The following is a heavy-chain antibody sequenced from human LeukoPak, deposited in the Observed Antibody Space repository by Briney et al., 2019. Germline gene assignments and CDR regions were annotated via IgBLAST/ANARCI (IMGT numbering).Heavy chain of an antibody. CDR3: AKRSVAGTASPYYFDY. J-gene: IGHJ4*02. V-gene: IGHV3-23*01. D-gene: IGHD6-19*01. CDR1: GFTFSSYA. Sequence: PGGSLRLSCAASGFTFSSYAMSWVRQAPGKGLEWVSAISGSGGSTYYADSVKGRFTISRDNSKNTLHLQMNSLRAEDTAVYYCAKRSVAGTASPYYFDYWGQGTLVTVSS. CDR2: ISGSGGST.